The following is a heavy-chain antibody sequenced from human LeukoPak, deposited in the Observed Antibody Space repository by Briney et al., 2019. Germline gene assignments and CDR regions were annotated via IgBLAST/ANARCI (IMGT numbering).Heavy chain of an antibody. CDR3: ARGRGWNYFDY. CDR2: INHSRST. D-gene: IGHD2-15*01. Sequence: TSQTLSLTCVLYGASSSVYYWSWIRQPPGKGREWIGEINHSRSTNYNPSLKSRVTISVDTSKNQFSLKLSSVTAADTAVYYCARGRGWNYFDYWGQGTLVTVSS. J-gene: IGHJ4*02. CDR1: GASSSVYY. V-gene: IGHV4-34*01.